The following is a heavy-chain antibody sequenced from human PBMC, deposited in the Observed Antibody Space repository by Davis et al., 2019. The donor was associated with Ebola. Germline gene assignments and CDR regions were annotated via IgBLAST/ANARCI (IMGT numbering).Heavy chain of an antibody. CDR2: INHSGST. CDR1: GGSISSYY. J-gene: IGHJ6*02. D-gene: IGHD3-10*01. Sequence: SETLSLTCTVSGGSISSYYWSWIRQPPGKGLEWIGEINHSGSTNYNPSLKSRVTISVDTSKNQFSLKLSSVTAADTAVYYCARFPVLWFRNYGMDVWGQGTTVTVSS. CDR3: ARFPVLWFRNYGMDV. V-gene: IGHV4-34*01.